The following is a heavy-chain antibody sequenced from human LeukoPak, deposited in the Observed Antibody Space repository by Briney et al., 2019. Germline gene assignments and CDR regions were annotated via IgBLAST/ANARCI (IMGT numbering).Heavy chain of an antibody. Sequence: GRYLRLFCAASGFTFDDYAMHWVRQAPGTGPERISGISWNSGSIGYADSVKGRFTISRDNAKNSLYLQMNSLRAEDTALYYCAKGGIVATLPTDYWGQGTLVTVSS. CDR2: ISWNSGSI. J-gene: IGHJ4*02. CDR1: GFTFDDYA. CDR3: AKGGIVATLPTDY. V-gene: IGHV3-9*01. D-gene: IGHD5-12*01.